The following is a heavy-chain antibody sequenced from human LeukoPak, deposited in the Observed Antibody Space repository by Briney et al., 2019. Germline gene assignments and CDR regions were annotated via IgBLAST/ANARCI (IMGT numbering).Heavy chain of an antibody. CDR3: ASTRTDYEGGDYFDY. CDR2: IYWNGGST. V-gene: IGHV3-20*04. Sequence: PGGSLRLSCAASGFTFDDYGMSWVRQAPGKGLEWVSGIYWNGGSTGYADSVKGRFTISRDNAKNSLYLQMNSLRAEDTAVYYCASTRTDYEGGDYFDYWGQGTLVTVSS. D-gene: IGHD4-17*01. CDR1: GFTFDDYG. J-gene: IGHJ4*02.